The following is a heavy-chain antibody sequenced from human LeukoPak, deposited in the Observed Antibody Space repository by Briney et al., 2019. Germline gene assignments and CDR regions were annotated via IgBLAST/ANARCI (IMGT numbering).Heavy chain of an antibody. D-gene: IGHD2-2*01. V-gene: IGHV3-23*01. CDR1: GFTFSYYD. CDR3: AKRGNPAVGHHYLDV. J-gene: IGHJ6*03. Sequence: GGSLRPSCAASGFTFSYYDMSLVRQAPGKGLEWVASITLSGGSTFYADSVKGRFTISRDNSKNTLYLQMNSLSAEDTAVYYCAKRGNPAVGHHYLDVWGKGTTVSVSS. CDR2: ITLSGGST.